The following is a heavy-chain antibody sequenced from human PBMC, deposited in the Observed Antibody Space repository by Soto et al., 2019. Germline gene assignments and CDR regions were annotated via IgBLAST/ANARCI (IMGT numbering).Heavy chain of an antibody. CDR2: INPSGGAT. V-gene: IGHV1-46*01. CDR1: GYTFRNYY. D-gene: IGHD3-22*01. J-gene: IGHJ4*02. CDR3: GRAFDRSGLY. Sequence: ASVKVSCKASGYTFRNYYIHWVRQAPGQGLEWMGLINPSGGATSYSQRFQGRVTITKDSSTSTVYTELSSLGSEDTAVYYCGRAFDRSGLYWGQGTLVTVSS.